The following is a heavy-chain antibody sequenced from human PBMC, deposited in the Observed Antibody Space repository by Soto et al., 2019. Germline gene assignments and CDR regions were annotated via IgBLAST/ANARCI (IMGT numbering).Heavy chain of an antibody. V-gene: IGHV1-18*01. CDR3: ARDRRYCSGGSCYGRGAFDI. D-gene: IGHD2-15*01. CDR1: GYTFTSYG. Sequence: QVQLVQSGAEVKKPGASVKVSCKASGYTFTSYGISWVRRAPGQGLEWMGWISAYNGNTNYAQKLQGRVTMTTDTSTSTAYMELRSLRSDDTAVYYCARDRRYCSGGSCYGRGAFDIWGQGTMVTVSS. CDR2: ISAYNGNT. J-gene: IGHJ3*02.